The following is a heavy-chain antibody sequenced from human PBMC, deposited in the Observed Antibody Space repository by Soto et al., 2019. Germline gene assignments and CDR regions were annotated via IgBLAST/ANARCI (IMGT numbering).Heavy chain of an antibody. V-gene: IGHV3-23*01. CDR3: AKEEIGDEAYFDY. CDR2: ISDSGGST. J-gene: IGHJ4*02. CDR1: GFTFDSYV. Sequence: GGSLRLSCAASGFTFDSYVMNWVRQAPGKGLEWVSGISDSGGSTYYIDSVKGRFTISRDNSKSTLYLHVNSLRAEDTAVYYCAKEEIGDEAYFDYWGQGTLVTVSS.